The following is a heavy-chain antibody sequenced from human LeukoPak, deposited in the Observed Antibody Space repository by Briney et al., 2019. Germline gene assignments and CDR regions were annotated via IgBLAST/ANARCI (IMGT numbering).Heavy chain of an antibody. V-gene: IGHV3-15*01. J-gene: IGHJ6*03. Sequence: GGSLRLSCAASGFTFSNAWMSWVRQAPGKGLEWVGRIKSKTDGGTTDYAAPVKGRFTISRDDSKNTLYLQMNSLKTEDTAVYYCTTDPDVVLMVYHHYYYMDVWGKGTTVTVSS. CDR3: TTDPDVVLMVYHHYYYMDV. CDR1: GFTFSNAW. CDR2: IKSKTDGGTT. D-gene: IGHD2-8*01.